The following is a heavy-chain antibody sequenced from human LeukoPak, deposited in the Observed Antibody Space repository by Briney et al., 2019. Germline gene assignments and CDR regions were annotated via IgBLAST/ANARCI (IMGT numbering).Heavy chain of an antibody. J-gene: IGHJ4*02. D-gene: IGHD6-13*01. V-gene: IGHV4-59*08. CDR3: ARGRTITAAYDY. CDR2: IHYSGGT. CDR1: GGSISSYY. Sequence: SETLSLTCTVSGGSISSYYWSWIRQPPGKGLEWIGYIHYSGGTNYNPSLKSRVTISMDTSKNQLSLRLSSVTAADTAVYYCARGRTITAAYDYWGQGTLVTVSS.